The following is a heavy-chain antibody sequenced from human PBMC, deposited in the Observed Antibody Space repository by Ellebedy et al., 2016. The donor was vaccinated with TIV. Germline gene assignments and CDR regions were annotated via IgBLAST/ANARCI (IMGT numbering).Heavy chain of an antibody. CDR2: IIPIFGTA. Sequence: SVKVSXKASGGTFSSYAISWVRQAPGQGLEWMGGIIPIFGTANYAQKFQGRVTITADESTSTAYMELSSLRSEDTAVYYCARETRMSSWFDPWGQGTLVTVSS. V-gene: IGHV1-69*13. J-gene: IGHJ5*02. D-gene: IGHD2-8*01. CDR1: GGTFSSYA. CDR3: ARETRMSSWFDP.